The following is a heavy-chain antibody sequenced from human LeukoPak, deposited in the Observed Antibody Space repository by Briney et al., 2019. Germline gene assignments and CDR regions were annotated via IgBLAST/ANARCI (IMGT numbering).Heavy chain of an antibody. CDR1: GYTFTGYY. CDR2: INPNSGGT. Sequence: ASVKVSCKASGYTFTGYYMHWVRQAPGQGLEWMGWINPNSGGTNYAQKFQGRVTMTRDTSISTAYMELSRLRSDDTAVYYCARVGRKRLQLGWFDPWGQGTLVTVSS. CDR3: ARVGRKRLQLGWFDP. V-gene: IGHV1-2*02. J-gene: IGHJ5*02. D-gene: IGHD5-18*01.